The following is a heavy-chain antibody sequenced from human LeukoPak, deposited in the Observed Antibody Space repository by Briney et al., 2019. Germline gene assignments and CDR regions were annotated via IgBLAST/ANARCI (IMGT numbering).Heavy chain of an antibody. V-gene: IGHV3-23*01. CDR2: ISGSGGST. CDR1: GFTFSSYA. Sequence: GGSLRLSCAASGFTFSSYAMSWVRQAPGKGLEWVSAISGSGGSTYYADSVKGRFTISRDDSKNTLYLQMNSLRAEDTAVYYCAKDLGRYRNNYFDYWGQGTLVTVSS. J-gene: IGHJ4*02. D-gene: IGHD1-26*01. CDR3: AKDLGRYRNNYFDY.